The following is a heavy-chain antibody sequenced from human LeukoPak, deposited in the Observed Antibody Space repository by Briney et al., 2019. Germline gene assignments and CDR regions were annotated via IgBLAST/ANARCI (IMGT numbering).Heavy chain of an antibody. Sequence: TGGSLRLSCAASGFDFSTYSIDWVRQAPGKGLEWVSYISSSSSNIYHADSVKGRFTISRDNAKNSLHPQMNSLRAEDMAVYYCARVGRSGWTVDYWGQGTLVTVSS. V-gene: IGHV3-48*04. J-gene: IGHJ4*02. CDR2: ISSSSSNI. D-gene: IGHD6-19*01. CDR3: ARVGRSGWTVDY. CDR1: GFDFSTYS.